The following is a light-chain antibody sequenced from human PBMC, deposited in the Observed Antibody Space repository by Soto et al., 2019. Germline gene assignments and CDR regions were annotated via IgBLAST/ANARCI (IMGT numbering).Light chain of an antibody. CDR3: SSYTSSSTEV. Sequence: QSALTQPASVSGSPGQSITISCTGTSNNIGRYNYVSWYQQYPGKAPKLMIYDVTNRPSGVSNRFSGSKSGNTASLTISGLQAEDEADYYCSSYTSSSTEVFGTGTKVTVL. V-gene: IGLV2-14*01. CDR1: SNNIGRYNY. J-gene: IGLJ1*01. CDR2: DVT.